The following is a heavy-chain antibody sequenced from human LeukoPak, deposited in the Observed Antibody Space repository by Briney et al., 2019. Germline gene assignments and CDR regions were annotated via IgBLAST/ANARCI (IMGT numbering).Heavy chain of an antibody. J-gene: IGHJ5*02. V-gene: IGHV1-69*04. CDR1: GGTFSSYT. CDR3: ARDGYETYYYGSGSYSNWLDP. CDR2: IIPILGIA. Sequence: SSVKVSCKASGGTFSSYTISWVRQAPGQGLEWMGRIIPILGIANYAQKFQGRVTITADKSTSTAYMELSSLRSEDTAVYYCARDGYETYYYGSGSYSNWLDPWGQGTLVTVSS. D-gene: IGHD3-10*01.